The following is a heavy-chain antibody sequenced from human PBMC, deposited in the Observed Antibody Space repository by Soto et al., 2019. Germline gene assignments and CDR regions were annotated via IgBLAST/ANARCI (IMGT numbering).Heavy chain of an antibody. J-gene: IGHJ5*02. D-gene: IGHD6-19*01. V-gene: IGHV6-1*01. Sequence: PSQTLSLPCAISGDSVSSNSSACNFVRQSPSRGLEWLGRTYYRSKWNNDYAVSVKRRITINPDTSKNQFSLQLNSVTPEDTAVYYCARGIDGWYNWFDPWGQGTLVTVSS. CDR3: ARGIDGWYNWFDP. CDR1: GDSVSSNSSA. CDR2: TYYRSKWNN.